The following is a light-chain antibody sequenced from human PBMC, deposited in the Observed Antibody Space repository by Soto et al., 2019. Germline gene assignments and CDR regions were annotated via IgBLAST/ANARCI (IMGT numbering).Light chain of an antibody. J-gene: IGKJ3*01. CDR3: QQYGSSPPGFT. CDR2: GAS. CDR1: QSVSSTY. V-gene: IGKV3-20*01. Sequence: EIVLTQSPGTLSLFPGERATLSCRASQSVSSTYFAWYRQKPGQPPSLLIYGASNRATGVPDRFSGSGSGTNFTLTNSKLEPEDFAVYYCQQYGSSPPGFTFGPGTTVEIK.